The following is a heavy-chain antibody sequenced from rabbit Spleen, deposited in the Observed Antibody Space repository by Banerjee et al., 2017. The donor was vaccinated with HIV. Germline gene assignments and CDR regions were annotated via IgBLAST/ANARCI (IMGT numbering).Heavy chain of an antibody. CDR3: ARDSGTSFSSYGMDL. D-gene: IGHD8-1*01. CDR1: GFSFSRAYY. J-gene: IGHJ6*01. Sequence: QSLEESGGGLVKPGASLTLTCTASGFSFSRAYYMCWVRQAPGKGLEWIACIDTGSSGFTYFASWAKGRFTISKTSSTTVTLQVTSLTAADTATYFCARDSGTSFSSYGMDLWGPGTLVTVS. V-gene: IGHV1S40*01. CDR2: IDTGSSGFT.